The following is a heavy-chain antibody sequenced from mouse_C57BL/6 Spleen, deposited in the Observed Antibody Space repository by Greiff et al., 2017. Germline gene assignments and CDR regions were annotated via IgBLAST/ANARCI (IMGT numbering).Heavy chain of an antibody. CDR2: IYPGDGDT. J-gene: IGHJ4*01. CDR3: ATTGTGAMDY. V-gene: IGHV1-82*01. CDR1: GYAFSSSW. Sequence: QVQLKESGPELVKPGASVKISCKASGYAFSSSWMNWVKQRPGKGLEWIGRIYPGDGDTNYNGKFKGKATLTADKSSSTAYMQLSSLTSEDSAVYFCATTGTGAMDYWGQGTSVTVSS. D-gene: IGHD4-1*02.